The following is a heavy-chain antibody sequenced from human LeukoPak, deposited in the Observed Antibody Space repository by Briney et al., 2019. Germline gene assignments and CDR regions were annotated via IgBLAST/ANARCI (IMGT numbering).Heavy chain of an antibody. D-gene: IGHD3-22*01. CDR1: GFTFSSYG. V-gene: IGHV3-23*01. CDR3: AREITMIVVEYYFDY. Sequence: PGGSLRLSCAASGFTFSSYGMSWVRQAPGKGLEWISGISGSGGSTYYADSVKGQFTISRDNSKNTLYLQLNSLRAEDTAVYYCAREITMIVVEYYFDYWGQGTLVTVSS. CDR2: ISGSGGST. J-gene: IGHJ4*02.